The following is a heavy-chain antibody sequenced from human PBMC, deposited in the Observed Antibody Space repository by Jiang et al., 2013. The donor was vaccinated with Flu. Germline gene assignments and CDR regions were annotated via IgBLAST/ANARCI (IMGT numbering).Heavy chain of an antibody. Sequence: PGLVKPSETLSLTCSVSGDSISSYYWSLIRQSPGKGLEWIGYVSYSGNTNYNPSLRSRVTISVDTSKNQFSLTLHSVTAEDTAVYYCATGGAYGSAFDYWGQGTLVTVSS. J-gene: IGHJ4*02. CDR3: ATGGAYGSAFDY. V-gene: IGHV4-59*01. CDR1: GDSISSYY. CDR2: VSYSGNT. D-gene: IGHD4-17*01.